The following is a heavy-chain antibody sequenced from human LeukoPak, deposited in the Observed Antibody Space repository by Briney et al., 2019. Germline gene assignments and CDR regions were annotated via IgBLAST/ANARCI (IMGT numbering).Heavy chain of an antibody. Sequence: GGSLRLSCVGSRLTFSKYWMTWVRQAPGKGLEWVANIKTDGSQKYYVDSVKGRFSISRDNAKNSLYLQMDSLRADDTATYYCVRGLLEWLRLETYYFDYWGQGTLVTVSS. D-gene: IGHD3-3*01. CDR1: RLTFSKYW. CDR3: VRGLLEWLRLETYYFDY. CDR2: IKTDGSQK. V-gene: IGHV3-7*01. J-gene: IGHJ4*02.